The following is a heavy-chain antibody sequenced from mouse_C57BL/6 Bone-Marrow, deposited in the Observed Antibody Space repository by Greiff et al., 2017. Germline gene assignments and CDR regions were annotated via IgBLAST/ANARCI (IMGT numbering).Heavy chain of an antibody. CDR2: IYPGDGDT. Sequence: LVESGPELVKPGASVKISCKASGYAFSSSWMNWVKQRPGKGLEWIGRIYPGDGDTNYNGKFKGKATLTADKSSSTAYMQLSSLTSEDSAVYFCARRGYYGSLHFDYWGQGTTLTVSS. V-gene: IGHV1-82*01. J-gene: IGHJ2*01. CDR1: GYAFSSSW. CDR3: ARRGYYGSLHFDY. D-gene: IGHD1-1*01.